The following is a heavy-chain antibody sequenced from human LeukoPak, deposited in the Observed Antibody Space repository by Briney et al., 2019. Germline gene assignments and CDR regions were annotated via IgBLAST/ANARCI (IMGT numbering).Heavy chain of an antibody. CDR3: ARGWANYDFWSGYSAGAFDI. CDR2: IYYSGST. V-gene: IGHV4-39*07. CDR1: GGSISSSSYY. J-gene: IGHJ3*02. Sequence: PSETLSLTCTVSGGSISSSSYYWGWIRQPPGKGLEWIGSIYYSGSTYYNPSLKSRVTISVDTSKNQFSLKLSSVTAADTAVHYCARGWANYDFWSGYSAGAFDIWGQGTMVTVSS. D-gene: IGHD3-3*01.